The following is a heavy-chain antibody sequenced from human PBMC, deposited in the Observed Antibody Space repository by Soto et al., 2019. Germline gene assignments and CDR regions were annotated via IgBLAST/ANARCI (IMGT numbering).Heavy chain of an antibody. Sequence: SETLSLTCTVSGGSISSYYWSWIRQPPGKGLEWIGYIYYSGSTNYNPSLKSRVTISVDTSKNQFSLKLSSVTAADTAVYYCARGILYCSSTSCYDPVSYYYYMDVWGKGTTVTVSS. V-gene: IGHV4-59*01. D-gene: IGHD2-2*01. J-gene: IGHJ6*03. CDR1: GGSISSYY. CDR3: ARGILYCSSTSCYDPVSYYYYMDV. CDR2: IYYSGST.